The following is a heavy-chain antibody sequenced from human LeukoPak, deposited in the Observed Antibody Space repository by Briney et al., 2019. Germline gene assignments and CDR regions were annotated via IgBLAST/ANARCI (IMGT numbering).Heavy chain of an antibody. CDR3: ARLGPYYDSSGYGEYNWFDP. V-gene: IGHV1-69*13. CDR2: IIPIFGTA. J-gene: IGHJ5*02. CDR1: GGTFSSYA. D-gene: IGHD3-22*01. Sequence: GASVNVSCKASGGTFSSYAISWVRQAPGQGLEWMGGIIPIFGTANYAQKFQGRVTITADDSTSTAYMELSSLRSEDTAVYYCARLGPYYDSSGYGEYNWFDPWGQGTLVTVSS.